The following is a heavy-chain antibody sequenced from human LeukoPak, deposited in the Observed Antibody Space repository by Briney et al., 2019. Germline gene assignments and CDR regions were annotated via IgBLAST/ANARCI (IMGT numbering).Heavy chain of an antibody. CDR1: GGTFSSYA. CDR2: IIPILGIA. V-gene: IGHV1-69*04. J-gene: IGHJ4*02. Sequence: SVKVSCKASGGTFSSYAISWVRQAPGQGLEWMGRIIPILGIANYAQKFQGRVTITADKSTSTAYMELSSLRSEDTAVYYCARDSTGSGWYDYWGQGTLVTVSS. D-gene: IGHD6-19*01. CDR3: ARDSTGSGWYDY.